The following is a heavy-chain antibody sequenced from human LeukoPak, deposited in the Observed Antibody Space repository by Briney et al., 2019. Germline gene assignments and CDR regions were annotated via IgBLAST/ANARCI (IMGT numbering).Heavy chain of an antibody. CDR3: ARHEAYCGGDCYPGDFDY. CDR1: GGSISSSSYY. V-gene: IGHV4-39*01. D-gene: IGHD2-21*02. Sequence: PSETLSLTCTVSGGSISSSSYYWGWIRQPPGKGLEWIGSIYYSGSTYYNPSLKSRVTISVDPSTNQFSLKLSSVTAADTAVYYCARHEAYCGGDCYPGDFDYWGQGTLVTVSS. J-gene: IGHJ4*02. CDR2: IYYSGST.